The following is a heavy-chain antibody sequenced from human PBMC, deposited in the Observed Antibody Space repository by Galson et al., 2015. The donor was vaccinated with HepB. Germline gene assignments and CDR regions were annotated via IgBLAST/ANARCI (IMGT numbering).Heavy chain of an antibody. D-gene: IGHD6-19*01. CDR3: AKDHLGAVAGTNWYFDL. Sequence: SLRLSCAASGFTFSTYGMHWVRRAPGKGLEGLAVISYDGSNTYYADSVKGRFTISRDNSKNTLYLQMNSLRVEDTAVYYCAKDHLGAVAGTNWYFDLWGRGTLVTVSS. CDR1: GFTFSTYG. V-gene: IGHV3-30*18. J-gene: IGHJ2*01. CDR2: ISYDGSNT.